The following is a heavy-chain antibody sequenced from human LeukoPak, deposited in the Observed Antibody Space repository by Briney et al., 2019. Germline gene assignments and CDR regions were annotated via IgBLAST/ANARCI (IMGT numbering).Heavy chain of an antibody. CDR3: ARRPMGGSYDY. Sequence: GGSLRLSCAASGFTFSNYWMFWVRQVPGKGLEWVSSISSSSSYIYYADSVKGRFTISRDNAKNSLYLQMNSLRAEDTAVYYCARRPMGGSYDYWGQGTLVTVSS. J-gene: IGHJ4*02. CDR2: ISSSSSYI. CDR1: GFTFSNYW. D-gene: IGHD1-26*01. V-gene: IGHV3-21*01.